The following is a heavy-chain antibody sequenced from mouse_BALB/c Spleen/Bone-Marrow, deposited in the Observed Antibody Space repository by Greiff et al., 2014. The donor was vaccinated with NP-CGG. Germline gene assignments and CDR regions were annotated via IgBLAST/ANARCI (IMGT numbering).Heavy chain of an antibody. Sequence: HLVESGPELVKPGASVKMSRKASGYTFTSYVVHWVKQKPGQGLEWIGYINPYNDGTKYNEKFKGKATLTSDKSSSTAYMGLSSLTSEDSAVYYCARKVWYYAMDYWGQGTSVTVSS. CDR2: INPYNDGT. CDR3: ARKVWYYAMDY. J-gene: IGHJ4*01. D-gene: IGHD2-10*02. V-gene: IGHV1-14*01. CDR1: GYTFTSYV.